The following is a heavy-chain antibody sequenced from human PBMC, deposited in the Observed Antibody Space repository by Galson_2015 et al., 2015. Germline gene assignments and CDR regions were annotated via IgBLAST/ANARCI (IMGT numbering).Heavy chain of an antibody. CDR1: GFTFSSYA. Sequence: SLRLSCAASGFTFSSYAMHWVRQAPGKGLEWVAVISYDGSNKYYADSVKGRFTISRDNSKNTLYLQMNSLRAEDTAVYYCARDAAGGYDFWKGLVDYWGQGTLVTVSS. V-gene: IGHV3-30*01. D-gene: IGHD3-3*01. CDR3: ARDAAGGYDFWKGLVDY. J-gene: IGHJ4*02. CDR2: ISYDGSNK.